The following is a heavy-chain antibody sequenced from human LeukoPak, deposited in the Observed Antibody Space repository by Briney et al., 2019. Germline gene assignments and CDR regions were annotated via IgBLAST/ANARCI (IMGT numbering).Heavy chain of an antibody. D-gene: IGHD6-13*01. CDR2: INPSGGST. J-gene: IGHJ4*02. Sequence: GASVKVSCKASVYTFTGYYMHWVRQAPGQGREWMGIINPSGGSTSYAQKFHGRGTMTRDTSTSTGYMELSSLRSEDTAVYYCASLDSSSWYEWGQGTLVTVSS. CDR3: ASLDSSSWYE. CDR1: VYTFTGYY. V-gene: IGHV1-46*01.